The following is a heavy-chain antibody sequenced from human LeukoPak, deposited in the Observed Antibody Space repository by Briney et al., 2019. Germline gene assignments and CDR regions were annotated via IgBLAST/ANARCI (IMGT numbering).Heavy chain of an antibody. CDR2: IYYSGST. CDR1: GGSMSSFY. J-gene: IGHJ4*02. CDR3: ARGGWSLDY. D-gene: IGHD6-19*01. Sequence: SETLSLTCSVSGGSMSSFYWSWFRQPPGKRLEWIGYIYYSGSTNYNPSLKSRVTISVDTSKSHFSLKLTSVTAAVTAVYYCARGGWSLDYWGQGTLVTVSS. V-gene: IGHV4-59*01.